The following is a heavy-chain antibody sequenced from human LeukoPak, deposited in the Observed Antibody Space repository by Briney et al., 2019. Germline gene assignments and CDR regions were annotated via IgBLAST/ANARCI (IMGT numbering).Heavy chain of an antibody. CDR3: AQESYGSGSYYNEDRFDP. V-gene: IGHV3-23*01. J-gene: IGHJ5*02. CDR1: GFTFSSYA. CDR2: ISGSGGST. D-gene: IGHD3-10*01. Sequence: GGSLRLSCAASGFTFSSYAMSWVRQAPGKGLEWVSAISGSGGSTYYADSVKGRFTISRDNSKNTLYLQMNSLRAEDTAVYYCAQESYGSGSYYNEDRFDPWGQGTLVTVSS.